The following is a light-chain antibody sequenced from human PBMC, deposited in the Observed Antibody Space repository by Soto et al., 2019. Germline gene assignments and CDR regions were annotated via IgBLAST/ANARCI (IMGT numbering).Light chain of an antibody. CDR2: DTS. J-gene: IGKJ5*01. V-gene: IGKV3-15*01. Sequence: EIVLTQSPAILSVSPGEIATLSCSASQSVSIHLAWYQQKPGQAPRLLIYDTSTRATGIPARFSGSGSGTEFTLTISSLQSEDFAVYYCQQYSNWPPITFGQGTRLEIK. CDR3: QQYSNWPPIT. CDR1: QSVSIH.